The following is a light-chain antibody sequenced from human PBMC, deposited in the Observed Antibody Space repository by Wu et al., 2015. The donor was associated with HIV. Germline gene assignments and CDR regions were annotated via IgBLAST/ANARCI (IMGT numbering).Light chain of an antibody. CDR2: GAS. CDR3: HQVNSYPPT. J-gene: IGKJ3*01. CDR1: QSVSSSY. V-gene: IGKV3-20*01. Sequence: EIVLTQSPGTLSLSPGERATLSCRASQSVSSSYLAWYQQKLGQAPRLLIYGASSRATGIPDRFSGSGSGTEFTLTISSLQPEDFATYYCHQVNSYPPTFGPGTKVDIQ.